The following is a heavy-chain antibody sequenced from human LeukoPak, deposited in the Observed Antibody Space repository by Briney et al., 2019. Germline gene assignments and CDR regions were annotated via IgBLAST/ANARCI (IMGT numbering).Heavy chain of an antibody. J-gene: IGHJ4*02. CDR3: SKVFVSRGAK. Sequence: GGSLRLSCAASGFTFSSYAMSWVRQAPGKGLEWVSAISGSGGSTYYADSVKGRFTNSRDNSKNTLYLQMNSLRAEDTAVYYWSKVFVSRGAKWGQGTLVTASS. D-gene: IGHD2-15*01. CDR1: GFTFSSYA. CDR2: ISGSGGST. V-gene: IGHV3-23*01.